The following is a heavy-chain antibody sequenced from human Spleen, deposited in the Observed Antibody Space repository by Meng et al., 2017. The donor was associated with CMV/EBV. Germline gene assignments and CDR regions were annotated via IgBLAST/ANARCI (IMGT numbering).Heavy chain of an antibody. Sequence: GESLKISCAASGFTFSDYYMSWVRQAPGKGLEWVSAIYSGDGTYYADSVKGRFTISRDNSRNTLYLQMNRLRAEDTAVYYCASGDITIFGEGPHFDYWGQGTLVTVSS. J-gene: IGHJ4*02. CDR2: IYSGDGT. CDR3: ASGDITIFGEGPHFDY. V-gene: IGHV3-66*02. D-gene: IGHD3-3*01. CDR1: GFTFSDYY.